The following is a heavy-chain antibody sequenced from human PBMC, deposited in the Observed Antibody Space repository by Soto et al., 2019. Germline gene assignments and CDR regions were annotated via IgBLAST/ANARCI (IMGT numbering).Heavy chain of an antibody. CDR3: ARGRRLGVRGVIIAKDNWFDP. CDR1: GGSFSGYY. V-gene: IGHV4-34*01. D-gene: IGHD3-10*01. CDR2: INHSGST. J-gene: IGHJ5*02. Sequence: SETLSLTCAVYGGSFSGYYLSWIRQTPGKGLEWIGEINHSGSTNYNPSLKSRVTISVDTSKNQFSLKLSSVTAADTAVYYCARGRRLGVRGVIIAKDNWFDPWGQGTLVTVSS.